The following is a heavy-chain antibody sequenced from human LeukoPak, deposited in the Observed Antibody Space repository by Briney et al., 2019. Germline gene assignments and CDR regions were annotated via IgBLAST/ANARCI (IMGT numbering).Heavy chain of an antibody. J-gene: IGHJ6*02. V-gene: IGHV1-18*01. CDR3: TKTMTYSSGWPGKDYYYGMDV. D-gene: IGHD6-19*01. Sequence: GASVKVSCKASGYTFTSYGISWVRQAPGQGLEWMGWISAYNGNTNYAQKLQGRVTMTTDTSTSTAYMELRSLRSDDTAVYYCTKTMTYSSGWPGKDYYYGMDVWGQGTTVTVSS. CDR1: GYTFTSYG. CDR2: ISAYNGNT.